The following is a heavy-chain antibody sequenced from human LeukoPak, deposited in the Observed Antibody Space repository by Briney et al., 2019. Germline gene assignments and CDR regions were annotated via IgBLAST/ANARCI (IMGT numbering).Heavy chain of an antibody. V-gene: IGHV3-23*01. Sequence: GGSLRLSCAASGFTFSSYAMTWVRQAPEKGLDWVSTISGSGGSTYYADSVKGRFTISRDNSKNTLYLQMNSLRAEDTAIYYCAKYGVSPSGAFDPRDPFDIWGQGTMVTVSS. J-gene: IGHJ3*02. CDR2: ISGSGGST. CDR3: AKYGVSPSGAFDPRDPFDI. CDR1: GFTFSSYA. D-gene: IGHD2-15*01.